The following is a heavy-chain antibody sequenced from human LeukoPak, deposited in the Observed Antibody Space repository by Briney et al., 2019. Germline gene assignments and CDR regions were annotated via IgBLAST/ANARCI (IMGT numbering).Heavy chain of an antibody. CDR1: GGSISSPSHH. Sequence: KPSETLSLTCTVSGGSISSPSHHWGWIRQPPGKGLEWIATIYHNGYTYYNPSLKSRLTISVDTSKNQFSLKVTSVTAADTAVYYCARLDWGSAGSGSFDHWGQGTLVTVSS. V-gene: IGHV4-39*01. CDR3: ARLDWGSAGSGSFDH. CDR2: IYHNGYT. J-gene: IGHJ4*02. D-gene: IGHD7-27*01.